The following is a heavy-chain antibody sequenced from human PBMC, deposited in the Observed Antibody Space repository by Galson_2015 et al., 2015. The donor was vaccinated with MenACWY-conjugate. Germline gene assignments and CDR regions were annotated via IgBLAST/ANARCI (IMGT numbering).Heavy chain of an antibody. V-gene: IGHV3-74*01. J-gene: IGHJ4*02. D-gene: IGHD1-1*01. CDR3: ARDNNWSFDS. CDR2: IKADGSFS. CDR1: GFTFNNYW. Sequence: SLRLSCAASGFTFNNYWMHWVRQPPGKGLEWISYIKADGSFSNYADSVKGRFTISTDNAKNMVYLQMDGLGDEDTAEYFCARDNNWSFDSWGQETLVTVSS.